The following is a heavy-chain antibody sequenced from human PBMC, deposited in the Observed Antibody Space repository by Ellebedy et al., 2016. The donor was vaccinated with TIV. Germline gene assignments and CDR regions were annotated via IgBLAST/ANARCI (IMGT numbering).Heavy chain of an antibody. J-gene: IGHJ4*02. CDR3: ASSEYRSGWYVFDY. Sequence: GESLKISCAASGFDFSNYHMDWVRQLPGKELVWVARINSDGSTTKYADSVKGRFTVSRDNARSTMYLQMNSLTADDTAVYYCASSEYRSGWYVFDYWGQGTLVTVSS. V-gene: IGHV3-74*03. D-gene: IGHD6-19*01. CDR1: GFDFSNYH. CDR2: INSDGSTT.